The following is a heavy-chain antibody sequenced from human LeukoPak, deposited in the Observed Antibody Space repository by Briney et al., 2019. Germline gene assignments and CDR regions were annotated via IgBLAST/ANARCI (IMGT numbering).Heavy chain of an antibody. Sequence: KTSETLSLTCTVSGGSISSGGYYWSWIRQHPGKGLEWIGYIYYSGSTYYNPSLKSRVTISVDTSKNQFSLKLSSVTAADTAVYYCARARRTYCSSTSCYGGGGYFDYWGQGTLVTVSS. CDR3: ARARRTYCSSTSCYGGGGYFDY. D-gene: IGHD2-2*01. V-gene: IGHV4-31*03. J-gene: IGHJ4*02. CDR2: IYYSGST. CDR1: GGSISSGGYY.